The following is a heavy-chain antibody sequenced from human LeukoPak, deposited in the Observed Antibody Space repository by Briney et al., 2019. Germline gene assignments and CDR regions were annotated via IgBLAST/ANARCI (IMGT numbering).Heavy chain of an antibody. D-gene: IGHD3-9*01. V-gene: IGHV4-39*01. CDR2: MHIGGTA. Sequence: SETLSLTCTVSGGSINNRNHYWGWIRQPPGKGLEWIGSMHIGGTAYQNPSLKSRLTISVDTSKNQFSLKVTSVTAADTAAYYCAKTYVLLTGYSVFDSWGEGTLVTVSS. CDR1: GGSINNRNHY. CDR3: AKTYVLLTGYSVFDS. J-gene: IGHJ5*01.